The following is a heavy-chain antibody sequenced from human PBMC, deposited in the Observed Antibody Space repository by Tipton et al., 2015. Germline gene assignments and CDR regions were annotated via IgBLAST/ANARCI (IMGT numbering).Heavy chain of an antibody. Sequence: TLSLTCAVYNGSFSAYYWSWIRQPPGKGLEWIGEINHTGSTNYNPSLKSRVTISVDTSKNQFSLKVNSVTAADTAVYYCARLVDSNYGRGDYWGQGTLVPVSS. J-gene: IGHJ4*02. D-gene: IGHD1-7*01. CDR1: NGSFSAYY. CDR2: INHTGST. CDR3: ARLVDSNYGRGDY. V-gene: IGHV4-34*01.